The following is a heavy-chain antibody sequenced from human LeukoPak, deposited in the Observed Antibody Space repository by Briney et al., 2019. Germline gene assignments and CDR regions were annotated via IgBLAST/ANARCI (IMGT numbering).Heavy chain of an antibody. V-gene: IGHV3-64*01. J-gene: IGHJ4*02. CDR3: AKGYIQLWWFDY. Sequence: GGSLRLSCAASGFTFSSYAMHWVRQAPGKGLEYVSAISSNGGSTYYANSVKGRFTISRDNSKNTVYLQMTNLRAEDTAVYYCAKGYIQLWWFDYWGQGTLVTVSS. D-gene: IGHD2-21*01. CDR2: ISSNGGST. CDR1: GFTFSSYA.